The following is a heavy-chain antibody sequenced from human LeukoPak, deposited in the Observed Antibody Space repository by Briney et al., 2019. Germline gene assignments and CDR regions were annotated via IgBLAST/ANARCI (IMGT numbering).Heavy chain of an antibody. J-gene: IGHJ4*02. CDR3: ARWNDSSGSLYFDY. D-gene: IGHD3-22*01. Sequence: SETLSLTCAVYGGSFSGYYWSWICQPPGKGLEWIGEINHSGSTNYNPSLKSRVTISVDTSKNQFSLKLSSVTAADTAVYYCARWNDSSGSLYFDYWGQGTLVTVSS. CDR2: INHSGST. V-gene: IGHV4-34*01. CDR1: GGSFSGYY.